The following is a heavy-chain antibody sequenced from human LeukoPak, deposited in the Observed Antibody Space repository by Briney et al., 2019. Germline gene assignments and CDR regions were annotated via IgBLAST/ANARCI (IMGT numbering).Heavy chain of an antibody. Sequence: SETLSLTCAVYGGSFSGYYWSWIRQPPGKGLEWIGEINHSGSTNHNPSLKKRVTISADTSKNQFSLKLSSVTAADTAVYYCASRSYGYATYYYYMDVWGKGTTVTVSS. CDR3: ASRSYGYATYYYYMDV. D-gene: IGHD5-18*01. CDR2: INHSGST. CDR1: GGSFSGYY. V-gene: IGHV4-34*01. J-gene: IGHJ6*03.